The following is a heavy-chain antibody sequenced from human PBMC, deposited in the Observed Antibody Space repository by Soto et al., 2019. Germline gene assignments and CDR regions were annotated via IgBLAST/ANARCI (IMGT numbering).Heavy chain of an antibody. Sequence: QVQLVQSGAEVKKPGASVKVSCKASGYTFTNFGISWVRQAPGQGLEWMGWISAYNGNTNYAQNFQGRVTMTTATSTITSYMELRSLRSDDTDVYYCAREGTPIDDWGQGTLVTVSS. CDR1: GYTFTNFG. J-gene: IGHJ4*02. CDR2: ISAYNGNT. CDR3: AREGTPIDD. D-gene: IGHD2-15*01. V-gene: IGHV1-18*01.